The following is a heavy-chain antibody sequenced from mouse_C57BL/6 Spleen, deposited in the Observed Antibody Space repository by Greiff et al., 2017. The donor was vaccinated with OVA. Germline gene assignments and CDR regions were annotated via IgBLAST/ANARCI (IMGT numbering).Heavy chain of an antibody. J-gene: IGHJ3*01. CDR3: ARPGTGPGFAY. CDR2: ISSGSSTI. D-gene: IGHD3-3*01. V-gene: IGHV5-17*01. CDR1: GFTFSDYG. Sequence: EVHLVESGGGLVKPGGSLKLSCAASGFTFSDYGMHWVRQAPEKGLEWVAYISSGSSTIYYADTVKGRFTISRDNAKNTLFLQMTSLRSEDTAMYYCARPGTGPGFAYWGQGTLVTVSA.